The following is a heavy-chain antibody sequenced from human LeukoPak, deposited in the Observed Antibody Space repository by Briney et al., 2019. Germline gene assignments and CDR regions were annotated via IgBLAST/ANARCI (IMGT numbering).Heavy chain of an antibody. Sequence: GFLRLSCAASGFTFSDYYMSWIRQAPGKGLEWVSYISGSGNTTYYAESVQGRFTISRDNDKNSLYLQMNSLRAEDTAVYYCARDLSVARNYGMDVWGQGTTVTVSS. CDR2: ISGSGNTT. CDR1: GFTFSDYY. CDR3: ARDLSVARNYGMDV. V-gene: IGHV3-11*04. D-gene: IGHD6-19*01. J-gene: IGHJ6*02.